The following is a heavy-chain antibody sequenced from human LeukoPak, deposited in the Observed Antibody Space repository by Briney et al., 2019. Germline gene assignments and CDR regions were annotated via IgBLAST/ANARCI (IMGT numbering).Heavy chain of an antibody. V-gene: IGHV4-4*07. D-gene: IGHD5-18*01. Sequence: SETLSLTCTVSGGSISSYYWSWIRQPAGKGLEWIGRIYTSGSTNYNPSLKSRVTMSVDTSKNQFSLNLSSVTAADTAVYYCAREIYSYGQRYFQHWGQGTLVTVSS. CDR2: IYTSGST. CDR3: AREIYSYGQRYFQH. CDR1: GGSISSYY. J-gene: IGHJ1*01.